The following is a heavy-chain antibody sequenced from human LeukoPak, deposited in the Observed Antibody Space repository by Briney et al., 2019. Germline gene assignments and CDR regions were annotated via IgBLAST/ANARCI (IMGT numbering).Heavy chain of an antibody. V-gene: IGHV3-7*04. Sequence: GGSLRLSCAAFGFTFSSYWMSWVRQAPGKGLEWVANIKQDGSEKYYVDSVKGRFTISRDNAKNSLYLQMNSLRAEDTAVYYCARGSGSYFSWGQGTLVTVSS. CDR1: GFTFSSYW. D-gene: IGHD3-10*01. CDR2: IKQDGSEK. CDR3: ARGSGSYFS. J-gene: IGHJ4*02.